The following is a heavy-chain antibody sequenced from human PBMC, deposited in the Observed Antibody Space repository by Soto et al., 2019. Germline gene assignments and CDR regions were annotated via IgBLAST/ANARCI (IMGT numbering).Heavy chain of an antibody. CDR3: ARAPRGGVYFDY. J-gene: IGHJ4*02. Sequence: PGGSLRLSCAASGFTVSSNYMSWGRQAPGKGLEWVSVIYSGGSTYYADSVKGRFTISRDNSKNTLYLQMNSLRAEDTAVYYCARAPRGGVYFDYWGQGTLVTVSS. D-gene: IGHD3-16*01. CDR1: GFTVSSNY. V-gene: IGHV3-53*01. CDR2: IYSGGST.